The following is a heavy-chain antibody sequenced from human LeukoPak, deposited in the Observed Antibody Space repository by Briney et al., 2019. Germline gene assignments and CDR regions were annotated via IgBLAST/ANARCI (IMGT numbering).Heavy chain of an antibody. V-gene: IGHV4-31*03. CDR3: ARAAVQWLVTPMYYFDY. CDR2: IYYSGST. Sequence: SETLSLTCTVSGGSISSGDYYWSWIRQHPGKGLEWIGYIYYSGSTYYNPSLKSRVTISVDTSKNQFSLKLSSVTAADTAVYYCARAAVQWLVTPMYYFDYWGQGTLVTVSS. D-gene: IGHD6-19*01. J-gene: IGHJ4*02. CDR1: GGSISSGDYY.